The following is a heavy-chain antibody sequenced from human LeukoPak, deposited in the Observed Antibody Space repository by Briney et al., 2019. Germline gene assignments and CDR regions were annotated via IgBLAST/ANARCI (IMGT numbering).Heavy chain of an antibody. CDR2: INPNSGGT. CDR1: GYNFSGYY. V-gene: IGHV1-2*02. CDR3: ARVVPAEAMATIPFDY. D-gene: IGHD5-24*01. Sequence: ASVKVSCKASGYNFSGYYMHWVRQAPGQGLEWMGWINPNSGGTKYAQNFQGRVTMTGDASINTAYMELSRLRSDDTAVYFCARVVPAEAMATIPFDYWGQGTLVTVSS. J-gene: IGHJ4*02.